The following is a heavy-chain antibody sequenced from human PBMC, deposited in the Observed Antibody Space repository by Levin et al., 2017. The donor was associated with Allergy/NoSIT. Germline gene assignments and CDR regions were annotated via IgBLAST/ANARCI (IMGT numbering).Heavy chain of an antibody. V-gene: IGHV3-13*01. D-gene: IGHD6-13*01. Sequence: PGGSLRLSCAASGFTFSSYDMHWVRQATGKGLEWVSAIGTAGDTYYPGSVKGRFTISRENAKNSLYLQMNSLRAGDTAVYYCAGLSPSIAAAGTGDYYYGMDVWGQGTTVTVSS. CDR2: IGTAGDT. CDR3: AGLSPSIAAAGTGDYYYGMDV. J-gene: IGHJ6*02. CDR1: GFTFSSYD.